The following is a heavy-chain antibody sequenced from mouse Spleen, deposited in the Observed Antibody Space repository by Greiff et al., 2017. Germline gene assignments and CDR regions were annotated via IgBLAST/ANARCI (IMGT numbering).Heavy chain of an antibody. J-gene: IGHJ3*01. CDR1: GYTFTSYW. Sequence: VQLQQPGAELVMPGASVKLSCKASGYTFTSYWMHWVKQRPGQGLEWIGEIDPSDSYTNYNQKFKGKATLTVDKSSSTAYMQLSSLTSEDSAVYYCARRGGNLFAYWGQGTLVTVSA. CDR3: ARRGGNLFAY. CDR2: IDPSDSYT. V-gene: IGHV1-69*01. D-gene: IGHD2-1*01.